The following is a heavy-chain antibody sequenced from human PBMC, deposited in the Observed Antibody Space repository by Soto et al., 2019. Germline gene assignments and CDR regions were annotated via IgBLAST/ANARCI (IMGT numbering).Heavy chain of an antibody. Sequence: QVQLVQSGAEVKKPGSSVKVSCKASGLIFSNYAISWVRQSPGQWLEWVGGILPIFGTTNYAKRFKGRVTITVDTSTTTTYPELSSLRSEDTAVYFGVRGDNYDISTGKGYYFAGMDVWGQGTRVTVSS. CDR3: VRGDNYDISTGKGYYFAGMDV. CDR1: GLIFSNYA. D-gene: IGHD3-9*01. V-gene: IGHV1-69*06. CDR2: ILPIFGTT. J-gene: IGHJ6*02.